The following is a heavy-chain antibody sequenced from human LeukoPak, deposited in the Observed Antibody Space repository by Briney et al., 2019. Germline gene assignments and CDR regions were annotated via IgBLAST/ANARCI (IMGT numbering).Heavy chain of an antibody. D-gene: IGHD3-10*01. CDR3: AIRRGSGSPYDY. CDR1: GGSISSYY. J-gene: IGHJ4*02. CDR2: IYYSGST. V-gene: IGHV4-59*01. Sequence: SETLSLTCTVSGGSISSYYWSWIRQPPGKGLEWIGYIYYSGSTNYNPSLKSRVTISVDTSKNQFSLKLSSVTAADTAVYYCAIRRGSGSPYDYWGQGTLVTVSS.